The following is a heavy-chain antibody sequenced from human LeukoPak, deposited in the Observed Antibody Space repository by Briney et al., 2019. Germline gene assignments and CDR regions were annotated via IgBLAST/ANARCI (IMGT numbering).Heavy chain of an antibody. Sequence: ASVKVSCTASGYTFTSYGISWLRRPPGKGLGWLGWISAYNGNTNYAQKLQGRVTMTTDTSTSTAYMELRSLRSDDTAVYYCAREAYSSGYFDYWGQGTLVTVSS. J-gene: IGHJ4*02. D-gene: IGHD6-19*01. CDR3: AREAYSSGYFDY. CDR2: ISAYNGNT. CDR1: GYTFTSYG. V-gene: IGHV1-18*01.